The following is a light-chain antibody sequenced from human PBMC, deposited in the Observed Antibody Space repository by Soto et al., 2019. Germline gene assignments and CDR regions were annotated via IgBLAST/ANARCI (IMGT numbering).Light chain of an antibody. J-gene: IGKJ2*02. CDR3: QQYRKAPCT. CDR2: AAV. CDR1: QGISDY. Sequence: DIQMTQSPSSLSASVGDRVTITCRASQGISDYLAWYQQKPGKVPVLLIHAAVNLQSGVPSRFSGSRSGTDFTLTISSLQPEDVAPYYCQQYRKAPCTFCQGTKLEIK. V-gene: IGKV1-27*01.